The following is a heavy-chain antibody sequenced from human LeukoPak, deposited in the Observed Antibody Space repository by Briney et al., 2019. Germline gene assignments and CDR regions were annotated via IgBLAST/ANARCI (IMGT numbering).Heavy chain of an antibody. CDR3: AIQCGDIFTIPAAISVP. V-gene: IGHV1-18*01. CDR2: ISAYNGNT. CDR1: GYTFSSYG. D-gene: IGHD2-2*01. J-gene: IGHJ5*02. Sequence: ASVKFSCKATGYTFSSYGISWLRQAPGQGLESRGWISAYNGNTNYAQMVQGRVTMTTDTSTSTAYMEVRSLRSDDTLMYCYAIQCGDIFTIPAAISVPWRRGTLVSVSS.